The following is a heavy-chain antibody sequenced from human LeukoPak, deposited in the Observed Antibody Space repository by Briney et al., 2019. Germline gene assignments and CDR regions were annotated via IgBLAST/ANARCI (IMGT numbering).Heavy chain of an antibody. CDR3: ARAPSEIGGYYPEYFRH. CDR1: VFTFSTYW. CDR2: IKSDGST. D-gene: IGHD3-3*01. J-gene: IGHJ1*01. Sequence: GGSLRLSCAASVFTFSTYWMHWVRQAPGKGLVWVSRIKSDGSTNYADSVKGRFTISRDNAKNTLSLQMNSLRPEDTGVYYCARAPSEIGGYYPEYFRHWGQGTLVTVSS. V-gene: IGHV3-74*01.